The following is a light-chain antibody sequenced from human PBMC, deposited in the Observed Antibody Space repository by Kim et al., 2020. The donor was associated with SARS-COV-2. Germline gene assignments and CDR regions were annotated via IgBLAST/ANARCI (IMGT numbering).Light chain of an antibody. V-gene: IGKV3-11*01. Sequence: PGERATLSCRASQSVSSYLAWYQQKPGQAPRLLIYDASNRATGIPARCSGSGSGADFTLTISSLEPDDFAVYYCQQRSSWPRVTFGPGTKVDIK. CDR2: DAS. J-gene: IGKJ3*01. CDR1: QSVSSY. CDR3: QQRSSWPRVT.